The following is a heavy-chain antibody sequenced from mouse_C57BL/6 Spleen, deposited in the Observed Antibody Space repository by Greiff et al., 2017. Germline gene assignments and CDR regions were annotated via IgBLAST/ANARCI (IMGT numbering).Heavy chain of an antibody. J-gene: IGHJ3*01. Sequence: VKLMESDAELVKPGASVKISCKVSGYTFTDHTIHWMKQRPEQGLEWIGYIYPRDGSTKYNEKFKGKATLTADKSSSTAYMQLNSLTSEDSAVYFGARTYYYGSSYGFAYWGQGTLVTVSA. CDR3: ARTYYYGSSYGFAY. CDR1: GYTFTDHT. D-gene: IGHD1-1*01. V-gene: IGHV1-78*01. CDR2: IYPRDGST.